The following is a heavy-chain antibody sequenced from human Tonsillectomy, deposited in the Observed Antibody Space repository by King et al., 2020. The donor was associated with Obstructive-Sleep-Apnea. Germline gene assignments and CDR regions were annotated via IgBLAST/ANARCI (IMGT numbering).Heavy chain of an antibody. CDR1: GYSFISYW. CDR3: TRPSAEVVTAIRFEY. V-gene: IGHV5-51*01. J-gene: IGHJ4*02. Sequence: VQLVQSGAEVKKPGESLKISCKASGYSFISYWIGWVRHMPGKGLEWMWIIYPGDSDISYSPSFRCQVTISADKSINTAYLQWSSLKASDTAMYYCTRPSAEVVTAIRFEYWGQGTLVTVSS. D-gene: IGHD2-21*02. CDR2: IYPGDSDI.